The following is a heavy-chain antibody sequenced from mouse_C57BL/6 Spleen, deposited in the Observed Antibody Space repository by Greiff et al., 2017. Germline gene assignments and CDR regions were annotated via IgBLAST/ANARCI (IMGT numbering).Heavy chain of an antibody. D-gene: IGHD1-1*01. CDR2: IHPSDSDT. J-gene: IGHJ4*01. CDR3: ATYYGSSYYYAMDY. Sequence: QQRPGQGLEWIGRIHPSDSDTNYNQKFKGKATLTVDKSSSTAYMQLSSLTSEDSAVYYCATYYGSSYYYAMDYWGQGTSVTVSS. V-gene: IGHV1-74*01.